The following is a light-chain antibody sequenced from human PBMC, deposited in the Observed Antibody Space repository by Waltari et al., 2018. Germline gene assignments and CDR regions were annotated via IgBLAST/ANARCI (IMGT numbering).Light chain of an antibody. Sequence: GQSITISCTGTSNDVGGYKYVSWYQQHPGKAPKVLIYDVNNRPSGVSNRFSGSKSGNTASLTISGLQAEDEADYFCSSYTSSTSVIFGGGTKVTVL. J-gene: IGLJ2*01. CDR2: DVN. CDR3: SSYTSSTSVI. V-gene: IGLV2-14*03. CDR1: SNDVGGYKY.